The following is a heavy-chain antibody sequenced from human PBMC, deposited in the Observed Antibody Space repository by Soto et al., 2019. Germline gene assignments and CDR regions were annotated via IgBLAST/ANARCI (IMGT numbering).Heavy chain of an antibody. D-gene: IGHD3-22*01. CDR1: GASFRSYY. V-gene: IGHV4-59*01. CDR3: GRRCATRNYDNSYFDL. J-gene: IGHJ2*01. CDR2: IYYSGGT. Sequence: WDPLSLTCTVSGASFRSYYWSWIRQPPGKGLEWIGCIYYSGGTHYNPSLKSRGTISLDTSESQFSLKLSAVTGADTAGYYCGRRCATRNYDNSYFDLWGRGTLVTVSS.